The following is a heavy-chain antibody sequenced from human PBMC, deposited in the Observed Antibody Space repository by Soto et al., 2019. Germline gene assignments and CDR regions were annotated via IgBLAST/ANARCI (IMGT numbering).Heavy chain of an antibody. CDR2: IYYSGST. CDR1: GGSVSSGSYY. V-gene: IGHV4-61*01. CDR3: ARYSSSAGYFDY. J-gene: IGHJ4*02. Sequence: SETLSLTCSVSGGSVSSGSYYWSWIRQPPGKGLEWIGYIYYSGSTNYNPSLKSRVTISVDTSKNQFSLKLGSVTAADTAVYYCARYSSSAGYFDYWGQGTLVTVSS. D-gene: IGHD6-6*01.